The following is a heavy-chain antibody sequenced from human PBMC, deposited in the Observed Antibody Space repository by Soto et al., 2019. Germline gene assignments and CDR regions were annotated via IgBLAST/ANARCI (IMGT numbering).Heavy chain of an antibody. CDR2: ISLYSDGT. Sequence: ASVKVSCKTSGYTFSNYGITWVRQAPGQPLEWLGWISLYSDGTNYAQKFQGRVSMTTDTSTTTAYMELRSLRSDDTAVYYCSRVVPRPQACFGPSGQGTLVTVSS. D-gene: IGHD2-2*01. V-gene: IGHV1-18*01. CDR1: GYTFSNYG. CDR3: SRVVPRPQACFGP. J-gene: IGHJ5*02.